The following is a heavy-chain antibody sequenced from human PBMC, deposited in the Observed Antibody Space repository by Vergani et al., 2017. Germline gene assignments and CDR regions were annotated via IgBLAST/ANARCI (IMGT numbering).Heavy chain of an antibody. D-gene: IGHD3-3*01. J-gene: IGHJ4*02. V-gene: IGHV4-59*01. CDR3: AKEFLEWLSPATDPYYFDY. CDR1: GGSISSYY. CDR2: IYYSGST. Sequence: QVQLQESGPGLVKPSETLSLTCTVSGGSISSYYWSWIRQPPGKGLEWIGYIYYSGSTNYNPSLKSRVTISVDTSKNQFSLKLSSVTAADTAVYYCAKEFLEWLSPATDPYYFDYWGQGTLVTVSS.